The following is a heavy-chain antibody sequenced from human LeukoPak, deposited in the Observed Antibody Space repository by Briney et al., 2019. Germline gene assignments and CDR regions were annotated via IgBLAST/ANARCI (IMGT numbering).Heavy chain of an antibody. CDR3: ARYDYYGSGSYSFDP. V-gene: IGHV1-69*01. D-gene: IGHD3-10*01. Sequence: SVKVSCKASGGTYSSYAISWVRQAPGQGLEWMGGIIPIFGTANYAQKFQGRVTITADESTSTAYMELSSLRSEDTAVYYCARYDYYGSGSYSFDPWGQGTLVTVSS. CDR2: IIPIFGTA. CDR1: GGTYSSYA. J-gene: IGHJ5*02.